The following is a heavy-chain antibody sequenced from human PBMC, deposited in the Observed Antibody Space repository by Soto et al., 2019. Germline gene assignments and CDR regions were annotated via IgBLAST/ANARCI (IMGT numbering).Heavy chain of an antibody. J-gene: IGHJ4*02. D-gene: IGHD1-20*01. Sequence: QVQLVQSGAEVKKPGSSVKVSCKASGGTFSSYTISWVRQAPGQGLEWMGRIVPILGIANYAQKFQGRVTITADKSTSTAYMELSSLRSEDTAVYYCARVNNPTKIFVYWGQGTLVTVSS. CDR2: IVPILGIA. CDR3: ARVNNPTKIFVY. V-gene: IGHV1-69*02. CDR1: GGTFSSYT.